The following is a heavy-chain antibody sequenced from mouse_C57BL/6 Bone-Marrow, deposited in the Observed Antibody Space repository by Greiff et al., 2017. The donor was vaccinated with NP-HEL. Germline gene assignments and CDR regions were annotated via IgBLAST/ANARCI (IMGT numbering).Heavy chain of an antibody. CDR3: TTGITYYFDY. Sequence: EVQLQQSGAELVRPGASVKLSCTASGFNIKDDYMHWVKQRPEQGLEWIGWIDPENGDTEYASKFQGKATITADTSSNTAYLQLSSLTSEDPAVYYCTTGITYYFDYWGQGTTLTVSS. CDR2: IDPENGDT. CDR1: GFNIKDDY. V-gene: IGHV14-4*01. D-gene: IGHD2-4*01. J-gene: IGHJ2*01.